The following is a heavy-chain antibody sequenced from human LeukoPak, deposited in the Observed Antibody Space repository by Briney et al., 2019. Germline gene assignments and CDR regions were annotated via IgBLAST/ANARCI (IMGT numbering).Heavy chain of an antibody. CDR2: ISRSGSSI. D-gene: IGHD3-10*01. CDR3: ARDLLGGVYYYHMDV. Sequence: GGSLRLSCAASGFTFSDYYLTWIRHAPGKGLEWVSYISRSGSSIKYADSVKGRFTISRDNAKNSLYLQMNSLRVEDTAVYYCARDLLGGVYYYHMDVWGKGTTVTVSS. CDR1: GFTFSDYY. V-gene: IGHV3-11*01. J-gene: IGHJ6*03.